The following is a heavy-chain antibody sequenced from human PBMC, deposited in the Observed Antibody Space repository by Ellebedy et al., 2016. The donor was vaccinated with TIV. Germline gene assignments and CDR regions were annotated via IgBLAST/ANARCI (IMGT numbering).Heavy chain of an antibody. CDR2: ISIYNGNT. CDR1: GYTFTSYG. Sequence: AASVKVSCKASGYTFTSYGISWVRQAPGQRLEWMGWISIYNGNTNYAQKFQGRVTMTTDTSTSTAYMELRSLRSDDTAVYYCARVRPSSWYHFDYWGQGTLVTVSS. CDR3: ARVRPSSWYHFDY. D-gene: IGHD6-13*01. J-gene: IGHJ4*02. V-gene: IGHV1-18*01.